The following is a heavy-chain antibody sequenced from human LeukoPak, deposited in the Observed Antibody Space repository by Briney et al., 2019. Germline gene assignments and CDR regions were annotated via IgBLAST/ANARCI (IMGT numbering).Heavy chain of an antibody. D-gene: IGHD3-22*01. J-gene: IGHJ4*02. CDR1: GFTFSSYG. V-gene: IGHV3-30*18. CDR2: ISYDGSNK. Sequence: QPGRSLRLSCAASGFTFSSYGMHWVRQAPGKGLEWVAVISYDGSNKYYADSVKGRFTISRDNSKNTLYLQMNSLRAEDTAVYYCAKGFSYYYDSGYDPDSYWGQGTLVTVSS. CDR3: AKGFSYYYDSGYDPDSY.